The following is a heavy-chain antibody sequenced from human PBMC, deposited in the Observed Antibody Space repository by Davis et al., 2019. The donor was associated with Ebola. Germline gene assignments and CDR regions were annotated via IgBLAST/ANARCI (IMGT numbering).Heavy chain of an antibody. D-gene: IGHD1-26*01. CDR2: ISSSSSYT. CDR1: GFTFSSYS. V-gene: IGHV3-21*05. CDR3: AKGGHYEDFQH. Sequence: GESLKISCAASGFTFSSYSMNWVRQAPGKGLEWVSYISSSSSYTNYADSVKGRFTISRDNAKNSLYLQMNSLRAEDTAVYYCAKGGHYEDFQHWGQGTLVTVSS. J-gene: IGHJ1*01.